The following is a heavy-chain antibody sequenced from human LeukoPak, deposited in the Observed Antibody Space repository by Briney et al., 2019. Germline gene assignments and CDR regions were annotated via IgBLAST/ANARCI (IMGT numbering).Heavy chain of an antibody. CDR2: INPSGGST. V-gene: IGHV1-46*01. D-gene: IGHD3-10*01. CDR1: GYTFTSYY. J-gene: IGHJ5*02. Sequence: GASVKVSCNASGYTFTSYYMHWVRQAPGQGLEWMGIINPSGGSTSYAQKFQGRVTMTRDTSTSTVYMELSSLRSEDTAVYYCARDRAYYYGSGSYYKYGNHWFDPWGQGTLVTVSS. CDR3: ARDRAYYYGSGSYYKYGNHWFDP.